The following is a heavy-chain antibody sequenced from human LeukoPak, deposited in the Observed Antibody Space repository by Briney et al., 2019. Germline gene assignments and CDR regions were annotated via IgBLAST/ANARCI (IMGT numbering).Heavy chain of an antibody. D-gene: IGHD6-19*01. V-gene: IGHV3-23*01. Sequence: GGSLRLSCAASGFTFSSYAMSWVRQAPGKGLEWVSGISGSGGRTYYADSVKGRFTISRDNSKNTVYLQMNSLKTEDTAVYYCTTDSHSSGWNFDYWGQGTLVTVSS. J-gene: IGHJ4*02. CDR1: GFTFSSYA. CDR3: TTDSHSSGWNFDY. CDR2: ISGSGGRT.